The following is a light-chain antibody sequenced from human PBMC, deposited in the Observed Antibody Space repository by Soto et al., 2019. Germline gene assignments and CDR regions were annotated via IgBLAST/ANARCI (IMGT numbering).Light chain of an antibody. V-gene: IGKV3-11*01. CDR3: QQRQYWPPIT. J-gene: IGKJ5*01. CDR1: QSVSSN. CDR2: DAS. Sequence: EIVITQCRAALCVSPAARAWLSWRASQSVSSNLAWYQQKPGQAPRLVIYDASNRAPGIPARFSGSGSGTDFTLTISSLEPEDFAVYYCQQRQYWPPITFGQGTRLEIK.